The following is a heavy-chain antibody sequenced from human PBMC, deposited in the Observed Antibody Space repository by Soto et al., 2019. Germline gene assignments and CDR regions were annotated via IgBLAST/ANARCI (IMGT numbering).Heavy chain of an antibody. CDR1: GGSISSGGYY. CDR2: IYYSGST. J-gene: IGHJ4*02. D-gene: IGHD2-21*02. Sequence: QVQLQESGPGLVKPSQTLSLTCTVSGGSISSGGYYWSWIRQHPGKALEWIGYIYYSGSTYYNPSLKSRVTISVDTSKNQSSLKLSSVTAADTAVYYCAREEVVTPTFDYWGQGTLVTVSS. CDR3: AREEVVTPTFDY. V-gene: IGHV4-31*03.